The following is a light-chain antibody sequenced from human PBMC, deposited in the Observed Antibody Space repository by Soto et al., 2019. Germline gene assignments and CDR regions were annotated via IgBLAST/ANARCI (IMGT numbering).Light chain of an antibody. Sequence: EIELTQSPATLSLSPGERATLSCRASRSVTTFLAWYQQKPGQAPRLLLYDASKRATGVPTRFSGSGSGTDFTLTISSLEPEDFAVYYCQQRTNWPLTFGGGTKVERK. CDR1: RSVTTF. V-gene: IGKV3-11*01. CDR2: DAS. CDR3: QQRTNWPLT. J-gene: IGKJ4*01.